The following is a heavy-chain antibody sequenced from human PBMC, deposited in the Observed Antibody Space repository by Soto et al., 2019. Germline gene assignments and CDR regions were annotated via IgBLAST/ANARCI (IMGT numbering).Heavy chain of an antibody. CDR2: IYYSGST. Sequence: SETLSLTCTVSGGSISSGDYYWSWIRQPPGKGLEWIGYIYYSGSTYYNPSLKSRVTISVDTSKNQFSLKLSSVTAADTAVYYCAREPVGSSGYYPQYYFDYWGQGTLVTVSS. D-gene: IGHD3-22*01. CDR1: GGSISSGDYY. CDR3: AREPVGSSGYYPQYYFDY. V-gene: IGHV4-30-4*01. J-gene: IGHJ4*02.